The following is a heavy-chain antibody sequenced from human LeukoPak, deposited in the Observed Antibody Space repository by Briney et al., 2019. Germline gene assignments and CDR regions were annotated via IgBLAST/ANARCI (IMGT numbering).Heavy chain of an antibody. Sequence: PGGSLRLSCAASGFTFSSYAMSWVRQAPGKGLEWVSAISGSGGSTYYADSVKGRFTISRDNSKNTLYLQMNGLRAEDTAVYYCAKDKKGGSTPIYFDYWGQGTLVTVSS. V-gene: IGHV3-23*01. J-gene: IGHJ4*02. CDR3: AKDKKGGSTPIYFDY. D-gene: IGHD1-26*01. CDR1: GFTFSSYA. CDR2: ISGSGGST.